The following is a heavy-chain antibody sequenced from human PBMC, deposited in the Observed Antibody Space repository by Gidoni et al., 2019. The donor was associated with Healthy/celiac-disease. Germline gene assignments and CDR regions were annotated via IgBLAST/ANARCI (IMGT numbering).Heavy chain of an antibody. J-gene: IGHJ6*02. V-gene: IGHV1-69*19. CDR2: IIPIFGTA. Sequence: QVQLVQSGAEVKKPGSSVKVSCKASGGTFSSYAISWVRQAPGQGLEWMGGIIPIFGTANYAQKFQGRVTITADESTSTAYMELSSLRSEDTAVYYCARDPLYCSSTSCYTRPYYGMDVWGQGTTVTVSS. CDR3: ARDPLYCSSTSCYTRPYYGMDV. D-gene: IGHD2-2*02. CDR1: GGTFSSYA.